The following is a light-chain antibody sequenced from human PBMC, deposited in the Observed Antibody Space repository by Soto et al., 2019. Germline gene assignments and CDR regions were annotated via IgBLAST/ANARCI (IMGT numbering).Light chain of an antibody. CDR2: GAS. V-gene: IGKV3-11*01. CDR1: QSVSSNY. CDR3: QQRSNWPRT. J-gene: IGKJ1*01. Sequence: DIVLTQSPGTLSLSPGERATLSCRASQSVSSNYLAWYQQKPGQAPRLLIYGASNRATGIPARFSGSGSGTDFTLTISSLEPEDFAVYYCQQRSNWPRTFGQGTKVDIK.